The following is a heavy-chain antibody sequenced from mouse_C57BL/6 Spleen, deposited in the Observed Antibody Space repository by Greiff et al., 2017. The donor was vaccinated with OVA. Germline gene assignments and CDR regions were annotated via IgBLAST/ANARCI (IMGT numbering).Heavy chain of an antibody. CDR2: IYPGDGDT. Sequence: VQRVESGPELVKPGASVKISCKASGYAFSSSWMNWVKQRPGKGLEWIGRIYPGDGDTNYNGKFKGKATLTADKSSSTAYMHLSSLTSEDSAVYAGARPHHYYGSSDFDYWGQGTTLTVSS. V-gene: IGHV1-82*01. D-gene: IGHD1-1*01. CDR1: GYAFSSSW. J-gene: IGHJ2*01. CDR3: ARPHHYYGSSDFDY.